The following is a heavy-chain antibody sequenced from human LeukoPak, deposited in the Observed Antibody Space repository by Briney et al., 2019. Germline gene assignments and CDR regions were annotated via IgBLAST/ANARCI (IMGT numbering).Heavy chain of an antibody. J-gene: IGHJ4*02. CDR3: ARPPYAGSYSIDY. V-gene: IGHV3-72*01. D-gene: IGHD1-26*01. CDR1: GLIFSDHY. CDR2: SRNKAQSFTI. Sequence: GGSLRLACAVSGLIFSDHYIDWVRQAPGKGLEWVGRSRNKAQSFTIHYAASVKGRFTISRDDSKNSLYLQMDSLKTEDTAVYYCARPPYAGSYSIDYWGQGTLVTVSS.